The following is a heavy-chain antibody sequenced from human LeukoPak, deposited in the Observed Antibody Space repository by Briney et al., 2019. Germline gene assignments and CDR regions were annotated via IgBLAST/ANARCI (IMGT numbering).Heavy chain of an antibody. CDR2: IYYSGST. CDR3: ASTPYYYGSGSYAY. D-gene: IGHD3-10*01. Sequence: SETLSLTCTVSGGSISSYYWSWIRRPPGKGLEWIGYIYYSGSTNYNPSLKSRVTISVDTSKNQFSLKLSSVTAADTAVYYCASTPYYYGSGSYAYWGQGTLVTVSS. J-gene: IGHJ4*02. CDR1: GGSISSYY. V-gene: IGHV4-59*01.